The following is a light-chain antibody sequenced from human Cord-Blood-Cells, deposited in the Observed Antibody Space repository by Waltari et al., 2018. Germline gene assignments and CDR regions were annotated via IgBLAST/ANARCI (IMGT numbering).Light chain of an antibody. CDR3: QQSYSTPPWT. J-gene: IGKJ1*01. V-gene: IGKV1-39*01. CDR1: QSISSY. CDR2: SAS. Sequence: DIQMTQSPSSLSASVGDRVTITCRASQSISSYLNWYQQKPGKAPKLRIYSASSLQSGVQSRFSGSGSETDFTLTISSLQPEDFATYYCQQSYSTPPWTFGQGTKVEIK.